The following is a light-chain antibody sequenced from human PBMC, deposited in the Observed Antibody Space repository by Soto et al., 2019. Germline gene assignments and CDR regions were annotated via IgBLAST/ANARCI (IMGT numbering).Light chain of an antibody. V-gene: IGKV1-5*03. J-gene: IGKJ1*01. CDR2: KAS. Sequence: DTQMTQSPSTLSASIGDRVTITCRASQDISNWLAWYQQRPGKAPKLLIYKASTLQNGVPSRFSGSGSGTEFTLTISSLQPDDFANYSCQQRTFGQGTKVEIK. CDR1: QDISNW. CDR3: QQRT.